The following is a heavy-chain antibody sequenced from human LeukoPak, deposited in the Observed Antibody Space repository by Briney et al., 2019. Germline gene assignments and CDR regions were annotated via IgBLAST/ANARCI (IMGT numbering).Heavy chain of an antibody. Sequence: GGSLRLSCAASGFTFSSYWMSWVRQAPGKGLEWVANINKDGGEKYYVDSVKGRFTISRDNAKNSLYLQMNSLRADDTAVYYCVKDSPPWYSGSPPAYWGQGTLVTVSS. CDR1: GFTFSSYW. D-gene: IGHD1-26*01. J-gene: IGHJ4*02. CDR2: INKDGGEK. V-gene: IGHV3-7*03. CDR3: VKDSPPWYSGSPPAY.